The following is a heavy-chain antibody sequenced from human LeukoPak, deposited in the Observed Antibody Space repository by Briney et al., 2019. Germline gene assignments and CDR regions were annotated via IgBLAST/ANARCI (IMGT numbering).Heavy chain of an antibody. J-gene: IGHJ4*02. CDR2: INPNSGGT. V-gene: IGHV1-2*02. Sequence: ASVKVSCKASGYTFTDYYMHWVRQAPGQGLEWMGWINPNSGGTNYAQKFQGRVTMTRDTSISTAYMEVSRLTSDDTAVYYCARDHRTRGYFDWSPHLDYWGQGTLVTVSS. CDR1: GYTFTDYY. D-gene: IGHD3-9*01. CDR3: ARDHRTRGYFDWSPHLDY.